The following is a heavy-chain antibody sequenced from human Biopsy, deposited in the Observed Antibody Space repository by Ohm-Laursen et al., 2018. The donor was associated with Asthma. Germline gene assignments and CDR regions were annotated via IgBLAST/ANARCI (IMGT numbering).Heavy chain of an antibody. CDR2: IYWVEYS. J-gene: IGHJ5*02. CDR3: ALSQDSGFDDHSPSWFDP. V-gene: IGHV2-5*02. CDR1: GFSLRTPGVG. D-gene: IGHD3-9*01. Sequence: TQTLTLTSSFSGFSLRTPGVGVGWIRQSPGKALEWLALIYWVEYSLFRPSLKRRLTITKDPSKNQVVLTMTKMDPVDSGTYYCALSQDSGFDDHSPSWFDPWGQGTLVTVSS.